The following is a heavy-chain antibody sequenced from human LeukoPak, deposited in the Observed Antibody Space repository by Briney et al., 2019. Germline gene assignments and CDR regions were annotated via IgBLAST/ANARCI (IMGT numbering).Heavy chain of an antibody. CDR3: ARLPMIVVVPAYYMDV. J-gene: IGHJ6*03. D-gene: IGHD2-2*01. CDR2: INHSGST. Sequence: SETLSLTCAVYGGSFSGYYWSWIRQPPGKGLEWIGEINHSGSTNYNPSLKSRVTMSVDTSKNQFSLKLSSVTAADTAVYYCARLPMIVVVPAYYMDVWGKGTTVTVSS. V-gene: IGHV4-34*01. CDR1: GGSFSGYY.